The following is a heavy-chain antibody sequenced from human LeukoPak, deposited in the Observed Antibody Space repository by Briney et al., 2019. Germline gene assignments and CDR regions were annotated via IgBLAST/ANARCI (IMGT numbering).Heavy chain of an antibody. V-gene: IGHV4-34*01. D-gene: IGHD2-2*01. Sequence: SETLSLTCAVYGGSFSSYYWSWIRQPPGKGLEWIGEINHSGSTNYNPSLKSRVTISVDMSKNQFSLKLSSVTAADTAVYYCAGRACSSTSCQGWYFDLWGRGTLVTVSS. CDR3: AGRACSSTSCQGWYFDL. J-gene: IGHJ2*01. CDR1: GGSFSSYY. CDR2: INHSGST.